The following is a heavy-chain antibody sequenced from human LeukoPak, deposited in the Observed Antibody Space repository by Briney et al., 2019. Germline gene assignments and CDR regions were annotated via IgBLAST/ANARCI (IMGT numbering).Heavy chain of an antibody. D-gene: IGHD6-19*01. J-gene: IGHJ3*02. V-gene: IGHV3-30-3*01. CDR1: GFTFSSYA. CDR3: AREASSGWPPEARGAFDI. Sequence: GGSLRPSCAASGFTFSSYAMHWVRQAPGKGLEWVAVISYDGSNKYYADSVKGRFTISRDNSKNTLYLQMNSLRAEDTAVYYCAREASSGWPPEARGAFDIWGQGTMVTVSS. CDR2: ISYDGSNK.